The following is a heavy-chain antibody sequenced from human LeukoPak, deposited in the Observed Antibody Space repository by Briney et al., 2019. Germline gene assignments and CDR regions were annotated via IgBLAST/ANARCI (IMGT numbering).Heavy chain of an antibody. V-gene: IGHV1-18*01. CDR2: ISAYNGNT. CDR1: GNTFTNNG. D-gene: IGHD1-26*01. Sequence: ASVKVSCKASGNTFTNNGISWVRQAPGQGLEWMGWISAYNGNTNYAQKFQGRLTMTRDMFTSTDYMELTSLTSDDTAVYYCARDNSVGETAWWFDPWGQGTLVTVSS. CDR3: ARDNSVGETAWWFDP. J-gene: IGHJ5*02.